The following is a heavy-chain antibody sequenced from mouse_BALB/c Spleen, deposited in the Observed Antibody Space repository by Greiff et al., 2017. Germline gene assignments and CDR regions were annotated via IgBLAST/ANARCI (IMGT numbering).Heavy chain of an antibody. CDR3: AGYGYDYFDY. D-gene: IGHD1-2*01. CDR1: GFNIKDYY. Sequence: VQLKQSGAELVRPGALVKLSCKASGFNIKDYYMHWVKQRPEQGLEWIGWIDPENGNTIYDPKFQGKASITADTSSNTAYLQLSSLTSEDTAVYYCAGYGYDYFDYWGQGTTLTVSS. J-gene: IGHJ2*01. V-gene: IGHV14-1*02. CDR2: IDPENGNT.